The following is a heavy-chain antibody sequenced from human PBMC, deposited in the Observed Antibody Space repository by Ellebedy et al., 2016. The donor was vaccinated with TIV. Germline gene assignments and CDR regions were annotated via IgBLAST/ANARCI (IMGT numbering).Heavy chain of an antibody. CDR3: ANVGGSGTYYNGY. CDR2: ISGSGGST. Sequence: GESLKISCAASGFTFSTSAMSWVRQAPGKGLEWVSAISGSGGSTYYADSVKGRFTISRDNSKNRLYLQMSSLKVEDTATYYCANVGGSGTYYNGYWGQGTLVTVSS. CDR1: GFTFSTSA. J-gene: IGHJ4*02. D-gene: IGHD3-10*01. V-gene: IGHV3-23*01.